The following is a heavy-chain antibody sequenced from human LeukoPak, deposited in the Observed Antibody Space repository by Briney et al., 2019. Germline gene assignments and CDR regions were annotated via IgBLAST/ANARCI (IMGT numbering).Heavy chain of an antibody. CDR2: ISWNSGSI. CDR1: GFTFDDYA. Sequence: SLXLSCAASGFTFDDYAMPWVRHAPGKGLEWVSGISWNSGSIGYADSVKGRFTISRDDAKNSLYLQMNSLRAEDTALYYCAKDHYYDFWSGYFDYWGQGTLVTVSS. D-gene: IGHD3-3*01. V-gene: IGHV3-9*01. J-gene: IGHJ4*02. CDR3: AKDHYYDFWSGYFDY.